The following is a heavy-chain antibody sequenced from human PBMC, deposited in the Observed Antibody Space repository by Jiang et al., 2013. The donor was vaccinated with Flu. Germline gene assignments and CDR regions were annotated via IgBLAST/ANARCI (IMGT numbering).Heavy chain of an antibody. D-gene: IGHD3-10*01. CDR2: GTN. J-gene: IGHJ4*02. V-gene: IGHV3-15*01. Sequence: GTNRLRCTVKGRFTISRDDSKNTLYLQMNSLKTEDTAVYYCTTDLLWFGDDGAFDYWGQGTLVTVSS. CDR3: TTDLLWFGDDGAFDY.